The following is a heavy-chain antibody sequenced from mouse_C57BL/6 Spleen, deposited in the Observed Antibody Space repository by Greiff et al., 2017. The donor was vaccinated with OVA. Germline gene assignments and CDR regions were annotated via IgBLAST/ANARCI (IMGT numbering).Heavy chain of an antibody. V-gene: IGHV5-6*01. Sequence: EVKVVESGGDLVKPGGSLKLSCAASGFTFSSYGMSWVRQTPDKRLEWVATISSGGSYTYYPDSVKGRVTISRDNDKNTMYLQMSSLKSEDTAMYYCARQYDYEGRSYAMDYWGQGTSVTVSS. CDR2: ISSGGSYT. D-gene: IGHD2-4*01. CDR3: ARQYDYEGRSYAMDY. J-gene: IGHJ4*01. CDR1: GFTFSSYG.